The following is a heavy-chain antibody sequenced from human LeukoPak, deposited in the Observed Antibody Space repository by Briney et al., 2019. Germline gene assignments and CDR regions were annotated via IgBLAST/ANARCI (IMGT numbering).Heavy chain of an antibody. Sequence: ASVKVSCKASAYLFTSYYIHWVRQAPGQGLEWMGWINPHSGATEFAQTFRGRVTLTRDTSVATAYMELNGLRSDDTAVYYCARDPRAPFGMDVWGQGTTVTVS. CDR3: ARDPRAPFGMDV. CDR1: AYLFTSYY. CDR2: INPHSGAT. J-gene: IGHJ6*02. V-gene: IGHV1-2*02.